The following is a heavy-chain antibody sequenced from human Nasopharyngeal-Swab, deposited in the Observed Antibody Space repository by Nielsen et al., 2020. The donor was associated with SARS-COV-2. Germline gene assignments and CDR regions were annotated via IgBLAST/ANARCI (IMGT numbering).Heavy chain of an antibody. Sequence: GESLKISCASSGFTLNTYAMRWVRQAPGTGLEWVAAISDSGGRTYYADSVKGRFTISRDNSQNTLFLQMNSLRAEDTAVNYCAKSDDAVDIWGQGTMVTVSS. CDR2: ISDSGGRT. J-gene: IGHJ3*02. V-gene: IGHV3-23*01. CDR3: AKSDDAVDI. CDR1: GFTLNTYA.